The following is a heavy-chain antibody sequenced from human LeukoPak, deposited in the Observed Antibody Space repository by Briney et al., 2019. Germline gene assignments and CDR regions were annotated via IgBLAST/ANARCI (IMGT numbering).Heavy chain of an antibody. CDR2: IDPSGGGT. CDR1: GYTFTSYY. Sequence: AAVTVWCTASGYTFTSYYMHWVRQAPGQGLEWMGIIDPSGGGTSYAQKFQGRVTMTRDTSTSTVYMELSSLRSEDTAVYYCARDRIMITFGGGIDYWGQGTLVTVSS. CDR3: ARDRIMITFGGGIDY. V-gene: IGHV1-46*01. J-gene: IGHJ4*02. D-gene: IGHD3-16*01.